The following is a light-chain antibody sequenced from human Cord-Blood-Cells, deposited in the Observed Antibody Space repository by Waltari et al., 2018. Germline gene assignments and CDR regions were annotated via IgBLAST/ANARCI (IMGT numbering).Light chain of an antibody. CDR3: CSYAGSSYV. CDR2: EVS. V-gene: IGLV2-23*02. J-gene: IGLJ1*01. CDR1: SSDVGSYNL. Sequence: QSALTQPASVSGSPGQSITIPCTGTSSDVGSYNLVSWYQKHPGKAPKLIIYEVSKRPSGVSNRFSGSKSGNTASLTISGLQAEDEADYYCCSYAGSSYVFGTGTKVTVL.